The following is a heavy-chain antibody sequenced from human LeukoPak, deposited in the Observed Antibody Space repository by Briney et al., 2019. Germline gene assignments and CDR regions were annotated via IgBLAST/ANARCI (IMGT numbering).Heavy chain of an antibody. J-gene: IGHJ4*02. V-gene: IGHV1-69*13. CDR1: GGTFSRFT. D-gene: IGHD3-22*01. Sequence: SVKVSCKASGGTFSRFTISWARQAPGQGFGWMGGITPIFGTANFAQKFQGRVSITADESTSTAFMELSSLRSEDTAVYYCAREWGLESSGYYYAYWGQGTLVTVSS. CDR3: AREWGLESSGYYYAY. CDR2: ITPIFGTA.